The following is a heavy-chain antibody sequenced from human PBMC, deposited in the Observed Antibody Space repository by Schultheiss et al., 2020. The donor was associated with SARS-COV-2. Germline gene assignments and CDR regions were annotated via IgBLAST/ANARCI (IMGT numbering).Heavy chain of an antibody. D-gene: IGHD3-22*01. CDR2: ISSNGGST. J-gene: IGHJ4*02. Sequence: GGSLRLSCSASGFTFSSYAMHWVRQAPGKGLEYVSAISSNGGSTYYADSVKGRFTISRDNSKNTLYLQMSSLRAEDTAVYYCARARDSYYDSSGYYLDYWGQGTLVTVSS. CDR1: GFTFSSYA. CDR3: ARARDSYYDSSGYYLDY. V-gene: IGHV3-64D*06.